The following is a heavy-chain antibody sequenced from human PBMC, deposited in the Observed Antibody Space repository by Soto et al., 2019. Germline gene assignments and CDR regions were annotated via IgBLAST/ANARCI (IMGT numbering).Heavy chain of an antibody. Sequence: EVQLLESGGGLVQPGGSLRLSCAASGFTFSSYAMSWVRQAPGKGLEWVSAISGSGGSTYYADSVKGRFTISRDNSKNTLXXXXXXXXXXXXXXXXXXXXXXXXXSLQYYFDYWGQGTLVTVSS. J-gene: IGHJ4*02. CDR1: GFTFSSYA. CDR3: XXXXXXXXSLQYYFDY. CDR2: ISGSGGST. V-gene: IGHV3-23*01.